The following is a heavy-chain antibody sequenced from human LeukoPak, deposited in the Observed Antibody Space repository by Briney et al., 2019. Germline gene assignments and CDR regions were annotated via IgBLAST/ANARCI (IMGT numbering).Heavy chain of an antibody. Sequence: PSETLSLTCAVYGGSFSGYYWSWIRQPTGKGLEWIGEINHSGSTNYNPSLKSRVTISVDTSKNQFSLKLSSVTAADTAVYYCARDRPYYDFWSGSNDAFDIWGQGTMVTVSS. V-gene: IGHV4-34*01. CDR2: INHSGST. J-gene: IGHJ3*02. CDR1: GGSFSGYY. CDR3: ARDRPYYDFWSGSNDAFDI. D-gene: IGHD3-3*01.